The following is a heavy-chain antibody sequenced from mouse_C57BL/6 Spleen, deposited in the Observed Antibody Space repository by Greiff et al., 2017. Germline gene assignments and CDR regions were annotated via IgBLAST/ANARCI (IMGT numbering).Heavy chain of an antibody. CDR2: IYPRSGNT. Sequence: QVQLQQSGAEPARPGASVKLSCKASGYTFTSYGISWVKQRTGQGLEWIGEIYPRSGNTYYNEKFKGKATLTADKSSSTAYMELRSLTSEDSAVYFCARSSVQYYVDCWGQGTTLTVSS. J-gene: IGHJ2*01. V-gene: IGHV1-81*01. CDR1: GYTFTSYG. D-gene: IGHD1-1*01. CDR3: ARSSVQYYVDC.